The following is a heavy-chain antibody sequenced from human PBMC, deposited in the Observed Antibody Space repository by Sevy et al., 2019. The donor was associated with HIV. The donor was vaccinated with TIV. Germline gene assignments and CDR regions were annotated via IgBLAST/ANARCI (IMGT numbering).Heavy chain of an antibody. CDR2: ISNSDNTI. J-gene: IGHJ4*02. CDR1: GFRFSDYY. V-gene: IGHV3-11*01. CDR3: ARPQAPDSSGRYPYFDY. Sequence: GGSLRLSCAASGFRFSDYYMSWVRQAPGKGLEWISYISNSDNTIDYTDSVKGRFTISRDNAKNSLYLQMISLRVEDTAVYYWARPQAPDSSGRYPYFDYWGQGTLVTVSS. D-gene: IGHD6-19*01.